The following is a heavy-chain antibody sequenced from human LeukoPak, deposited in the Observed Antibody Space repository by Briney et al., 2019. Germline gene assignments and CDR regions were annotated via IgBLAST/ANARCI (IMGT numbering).Heavy chain of an antibody. Sequence: SETLSLTCTVSGGSISSGAYYWGWIRQPPGKGLEWIAYIYYSGSTYYSPSLKSRVTISVDTSKNQFSLKLSSVTAADTTVYYCARDPSKYCSGGSCYSGDAFDIWGQGTMVTVSS. CDR3: ARDPSKYCSGGSCYSGDAFDI. V-gene: IGHV4-30-4*01. CDR2: IYYSGST. J-gene: IGHJ3*02. CDR1: GGSISSGAYY. D-gene: IGHD2-15*01.